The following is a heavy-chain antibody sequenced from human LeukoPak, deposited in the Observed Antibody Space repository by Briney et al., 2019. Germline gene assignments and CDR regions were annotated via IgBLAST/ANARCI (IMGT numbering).Heavy chain of an antibody. CDR2: IYYSGST. V-gene: IGHV4-59*01. D-gene: IGHD3-10*01. CDR3: AREGSYIWWFDP. J-gene: IGHJ5*02. Sequence: SETLSLTCAVYGGSFSGYYWSWIRQPPGKGLEWIGYIYYSGSTNYNPSLKSRVTISVDTSKNQFSLKLSSVTAADTAVYYCAREGSYIWWFDPWGQGTLVTVSS. CDR1: GGSFSGYY.